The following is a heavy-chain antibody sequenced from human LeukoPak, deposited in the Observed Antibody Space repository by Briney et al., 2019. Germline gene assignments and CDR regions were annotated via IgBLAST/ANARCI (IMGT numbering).Heavy chain of an antibody. D-gene: IGHD3-10*01. V-gene: IGHV4-34*01. Sequence: PSETLPLTCAVYGGSFSNYYWSWIRQPPGKGLEWIGEINHSGSTNYNPSLKSRVTMSVDMSKNQVSLKLSSVTAADTAVYYCARGPITMVRGLAWGQGTLVTVSS. CDR1: GGSFSNYY. CDR3: ARGPITMVRGLA. CDR2: INHSGST. J-gene: IGHJ5*02.